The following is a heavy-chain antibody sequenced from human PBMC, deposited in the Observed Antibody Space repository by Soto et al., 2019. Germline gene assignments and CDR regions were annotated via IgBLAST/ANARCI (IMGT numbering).Heavy chain of an antibody. D-gene: IGHD3-10*01. V-gene: IGHV4-39*01. CDR1: GGSISTNTYY. Sequence: QLQLQESGPGLVKPSETLSLSCTVSGGSISTNTYYWGWVRQPPGKGLEWIGSINYSGSTYYNPSMKSRVTISVDTSKNQFSLKLSSVTAADTAVFYCAANNYYGSGSDYEVIGYWGQGTLVTVSS. CDR2: INYSGST. J-gene: IGHJ4*02. CDR3: AANNYYGSGSDYEVIGY.